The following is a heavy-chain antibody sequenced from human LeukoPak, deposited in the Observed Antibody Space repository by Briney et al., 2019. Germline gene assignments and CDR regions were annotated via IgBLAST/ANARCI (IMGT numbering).Heavy chain of an antibody. J-gene: IGHJ4*02. CDR3: ARESSGWYFDY. V-gene: IGHV4-59*01. CDR2: IYYSGST. Sequence: SETLPLTCTVSGGSISSYYWSWIRQPPGKGLEWIGYIYYSGSTNYNPSLKSRVTISVDTSKNQFSLKLSSVTAADTAVYYCARESSGWYFDYWGQGTLVTVSS. CDR1: GGSISSYY. D-gene: IGHD6-19*01.